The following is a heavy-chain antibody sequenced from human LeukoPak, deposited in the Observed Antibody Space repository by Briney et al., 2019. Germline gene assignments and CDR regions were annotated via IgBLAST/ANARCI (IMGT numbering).Heavy chain of an antibody. D-gene: IGHD2-2*02. V-gene: IGHV3-23*01. CDR2: ISGSGGST. J-gene: IGHJ4*02. CDR1: GFTFSTYV. CDR3: AKDRPPAAIRGAFDY. Sequence: GGSLRLSCAASGFTFSTYVMTWVRQAPGKGLEWVSAISGSGGSTYYADSVKGRFTISRDNSKNTLYLQMNSLRAEDTAVYYCAKDRPPAAIRGAFDYWGQGTLVTVSS.